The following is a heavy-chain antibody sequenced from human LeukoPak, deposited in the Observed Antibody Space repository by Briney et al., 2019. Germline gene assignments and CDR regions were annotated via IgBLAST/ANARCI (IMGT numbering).Heavy chain of an antibody. D-gene: IGHD3-10*01. V-gene: IGHV1-8*01. CDR2: MNPNSGNT. J-gene: IGHJ3*02. CDR1: GYTFTSYY. CDR3: AYYLSQDAFDI. Sequence: GASVKVSCKASGYTFTSYYINWVRQAPGQGLEWMGWMNPNSGNTGYAQKFQGRVTMTRNTSISTAYMELSSLRSEDTAVYYCAYYLSQDAFDIWGQGTMVTVSS.